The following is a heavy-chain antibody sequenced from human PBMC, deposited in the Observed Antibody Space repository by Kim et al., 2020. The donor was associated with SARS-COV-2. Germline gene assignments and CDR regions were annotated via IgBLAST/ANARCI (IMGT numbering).Heavy chain of an antibody. CDR3: AIALYSSSWLGAY. J-gene: IGHJ4*02. CDR2: ISSSSSTI. D-gene: IGHD6-13*01. Sequence: GGSLRLSCAASGFTFSSYSMNWVRQAPGKGLEWVSYISSSSSTIYYADSVKGRFTISRDNAKNSLYLQMNSLRDEDTAVYYCAIALYSSSWLGAYWGQGTLVTVSS. CDR1: GFTFSSYS. V-gene: IGHV3-48*02.